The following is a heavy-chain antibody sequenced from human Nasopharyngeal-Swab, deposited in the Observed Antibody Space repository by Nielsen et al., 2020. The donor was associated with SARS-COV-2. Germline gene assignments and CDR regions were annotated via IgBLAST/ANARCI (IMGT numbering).Heavy chain of an antibody. Sequence: WIRQPPGKGLEWIGSIYYSRSTYYNPSLKSRVTISVDTSKNQFSLKLSSVTAADTAVYYCARKDYKTSAFDIWGQGTMVTVSS. V-gene: IGHV4-39*07. CDR2: IYYSRST. D-gene: IGHD4-11*01. J-gene: IGHJ3*02. CDR3: ARKDYKTSAFDI.